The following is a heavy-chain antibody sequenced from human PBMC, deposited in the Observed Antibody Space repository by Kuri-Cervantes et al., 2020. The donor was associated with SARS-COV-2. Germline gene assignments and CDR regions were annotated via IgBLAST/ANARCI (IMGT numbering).Heavy chain of an antibody. J-gene: IGHJ4*02. Sequence: GESLKISCAASGFTFSSYWMSWVRQAPGKGLEWVANIKQDGSEKYYVDSVKGRFTISRDNAKNSLYLQTNGLRAEDTAVYYCARDEIAYDFWSGYYLGYWGQGTLVTVSS. CDR3: ARDEIAYDFWSGYYLGY. D-gene: IGHD3-3*01. CDR1: GFTFSSYW. CDR2: IKQDGSEK. V-gene: IGHV3-7*01.